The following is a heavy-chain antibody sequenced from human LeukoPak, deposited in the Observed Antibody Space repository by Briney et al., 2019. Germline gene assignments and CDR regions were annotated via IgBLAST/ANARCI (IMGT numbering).Heavy chain of an antibody. V-gene: IGHV4-39*01. Sequence: PSETLSLTCTVSGGSIRSRSSYWGWIRQPPGKGLEWIGSIYYSGSTYYNPSLRSRVTISLDTSKNQFSLKLSSVTAADTAVYYCARVPGPDYWGQGTLVTVSS. J-gene: IGHJ4*02. CDR2: IYYSGST. CDR3: ARVPGPDY. CDR1: GGSIRSRSSY. D-gene: IGHD1-14*01.